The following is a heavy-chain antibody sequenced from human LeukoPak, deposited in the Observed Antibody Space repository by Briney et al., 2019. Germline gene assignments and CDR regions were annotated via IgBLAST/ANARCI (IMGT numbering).Heavy chain of an antibody. D-gene: IGHD2-2*01. J-gene: IGHJ6*03. Sequence: ASVKVSCKASGYTFTSYDINWVRQATGQGLEWMGWMNPNSGNTSYAQKFQGRVTMTRNTSISTAYMELSSLRSEDTAVYYCARGRRVVVPAAKALYYYYMDVWGKGTTVTVSS. V-gene: IGHV1-8*01. CDR2: MNPNSGNT. CDR1: GYTFTSYD. CDR3: ARGRRVVVPAAKALYYYYMDV.